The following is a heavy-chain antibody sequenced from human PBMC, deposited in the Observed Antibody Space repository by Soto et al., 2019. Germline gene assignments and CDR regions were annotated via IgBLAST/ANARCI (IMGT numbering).Heavy chain of an antibody. CDR2: ISYDGSNK. J-gene: IGHJ6*02. CDR1: GFTFSSYA. CDR3: ARDRSYYYYGMDV. V-gene: IGHV3-30-3*01. Sequence: QVQLVESGGGVVQPGRSLRLSCAASGFTFSSYAMHWVRQAPGKGLEWVAVISYDGSNKYYADSVKGRFTNSRDTSKNTLYLQMNSLRAEDTAVYYCARDRSYYYYGMDVWGQGTTVTVSS.